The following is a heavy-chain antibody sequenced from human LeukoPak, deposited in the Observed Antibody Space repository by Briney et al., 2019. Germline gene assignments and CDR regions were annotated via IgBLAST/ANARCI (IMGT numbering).Heavy chain of an antibody. J-gene: IGHJ4*02. CDR3: AKVTWSSSGSDY. V-gene: IGHV3-23*01. D-gene: IGHD6-19*01. CDR2: INKSGGGT. Sequence: GGSLRLSCAASGFTFSSYDMSWVRQAPGKGLEWVSGINKSGGGTYYADSVKGRFTMSRDNSRNTLFLQMNSLRAEDTAVYYCAKVTWSSSGSDYWGQGTLVTVSS. CDR1: GFTFSSYD.